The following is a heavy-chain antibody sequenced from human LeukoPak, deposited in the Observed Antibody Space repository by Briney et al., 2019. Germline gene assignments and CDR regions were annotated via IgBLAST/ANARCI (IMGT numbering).Heavy chain of an antibody. CDR1: GFTFSSYE. CDR3: AELGITMIGGV. CDR2: ISSSGSTI. D-gene: IGHD3-10*02. Sequence: GSLRLSCAASGFTFSSYEMNWVRQAPGKGLEWVSYISSSGSTIYYADSVKGRFSISRDNAKNSLYLQMNSLRAEDTAVYYCAELGITMIGGVWGKGTTVTISS. J-gene: IGHJ6*04. V-gene: IGHV3-48*03.